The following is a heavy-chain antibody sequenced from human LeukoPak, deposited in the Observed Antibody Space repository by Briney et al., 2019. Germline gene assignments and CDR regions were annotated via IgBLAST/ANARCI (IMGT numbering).Heavy chain of an antibody. V-gene: IGHV4-59*01. D-gene: IGHD6-19*01. Sequence: SETLSLTCTVSGGSISSYYRSWIRQPPGKGLEWIGYIYYSGSTNYNPSLKSRVTISVDTSKNQFSLKLSSVTAADTAVYYCARGYTPIAVAGRGVFDYWGQGTLVTVSS. CDR2: IYYSGST. J-gene: IGHJ4*02. CDR3: ARGYTPIAVAGRGVFDY. CDR1: GGSISSYY.